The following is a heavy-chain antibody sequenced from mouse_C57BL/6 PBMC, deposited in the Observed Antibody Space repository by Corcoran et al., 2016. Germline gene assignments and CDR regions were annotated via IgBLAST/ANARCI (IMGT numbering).Heavy chain of an antibody. CDR1: GYSITSGYY. Sequence: DVQLQESGPGLVKPSQSLSLTCPVTGYSITSGYYWNWIRQFPGNKLEWMGYISYDGSNNYNPSLKNRISITRDTSKNQFFLKLNSVTTEDTATYYCAREDYDYDGSFAYWGQGTLVTVSA. V-gene: IGHV3-6*01. CDR3: AREDYDYDGSFAY. J-gene: IGHJ3*01. CDR2: ISYDGSN. D-gene: IGHD2-4*01.